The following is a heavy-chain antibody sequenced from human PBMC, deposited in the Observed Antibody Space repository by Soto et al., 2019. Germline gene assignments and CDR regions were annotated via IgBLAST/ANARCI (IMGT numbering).Heavy chain of an antibody. CDR3: ARDHGGYGTFAD. D-gene: IGHD6-25*01. CDR2: ISSSGVT. V-gene: IGHV1-18*04. CDR1: GYTFSSSA. Sequence: QVRLVQSGPEVKKPEASVKVYCKASGYTFSSSAISCVRQAPGQAPEWMGWISSSGVTNYAQNFQGRVTVTVESSTTTAYMEVRSLSSADTAIYCCARDHGGYGTFADWGQGTLVTVSS. J-gene: IGHJ4*02.